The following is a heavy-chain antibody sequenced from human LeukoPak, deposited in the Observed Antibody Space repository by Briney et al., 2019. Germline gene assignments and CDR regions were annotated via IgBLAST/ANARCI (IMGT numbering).Heavy chain of an antibody. J-gene: IGHJ4*02. Sequence: GRSLRLSCAASGFTFSSYAMHWVRQAPGKGLEWVAVISYDGSNKYYADSVKGRFTISRDNSKNTLYLQMNSLRAEDTAVYYCARESAPRRLYYYDSSGYLDYWGQGTLVTVSS. D-gene: IGHD3-22*01. CDR3: ARESAPRRLYYYDSSGYLDY. V-gene: IGHV3-30-3*01. CDR2: ISYDGSNK. CDR1: GFTFSSYA.